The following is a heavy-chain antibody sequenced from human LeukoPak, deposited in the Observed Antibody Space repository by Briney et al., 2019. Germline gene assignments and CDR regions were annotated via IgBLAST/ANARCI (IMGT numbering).Heavy chain of an antibody. Sequence: GGSLRLSCAVSGVSFSSYSTNWVRQAPGKGLEWVSYISGGSTTIHYTDSVKGRFTISRDNINNALYLQMNSLRDEDTAVYYCARERGNYFRYWGQGTLVTVSS. J-gene: IGHJ4*02. CDR1: GVSFSSYS. CDR2: ISGGSTTI. CDR3: ARERGNYFRY. V-gene: IGHV3-48*02.